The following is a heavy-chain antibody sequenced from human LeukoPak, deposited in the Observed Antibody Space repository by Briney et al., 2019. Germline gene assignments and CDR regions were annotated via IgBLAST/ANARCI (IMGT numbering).Heavy chain of an antibody. J-gene: IGHJ4*02. V-gene: IGHV3-7*01. Sequence: GGSLRLSCAASGFIFSNYWMSWVRQAPGKGLEWVANINPDGSEKYFVDSVEGRFTISRDNAKNSVYLQMNSLRAEDTAMYYCATKPGNYYGSGSYSPDYWGQGTLVTVSS. CDR2: INPDGSEK. CDR1: GFIFSNYW. D-gene: IGHD3-10*01. CDR3: ATKPGNYYGSGSYSPDY.